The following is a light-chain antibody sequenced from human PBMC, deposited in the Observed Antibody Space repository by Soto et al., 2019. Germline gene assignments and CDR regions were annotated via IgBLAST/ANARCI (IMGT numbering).Light chain of an antibody. CDR2: DAS. V-gene: IGKV3-11*01. J-gene: IGKJ2*01. CDR3: QQRSNWPPFT. CDR1: QSVSSY. Sequence: EIVLTQSPATLSLSPGERATLSCRASQSVSSYLAWYQQKPGQAPRLLIYDASNRATGIPARFSGSGSGTDVTLTIRSLEPEEFAVYYCQQRSNWPPFTFGQGTKLDIK.